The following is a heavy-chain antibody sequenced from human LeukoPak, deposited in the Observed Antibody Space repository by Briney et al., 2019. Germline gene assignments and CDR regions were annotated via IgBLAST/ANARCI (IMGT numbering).Heavy chain of an antibody. CDR3: ARDFWSGYTGYYYYYGMDV. V-gene: IGHV1-18*01. CDR1: GYTFTSYG. CDR2: ISAYNGNT. Sequence: GASVKVSCKASGYTFTSYGISWVRQAPGQGLEWMGWISAYNGNTNYAQKLQGRVTMTTDTSTSTAYMELRSLRSDDTAVYYCARDFWSGYTGYYYYYGMDVWGQGTTVTVSS. D-gene: IGHD3-3*01. J-gene: IGHJ6*02.